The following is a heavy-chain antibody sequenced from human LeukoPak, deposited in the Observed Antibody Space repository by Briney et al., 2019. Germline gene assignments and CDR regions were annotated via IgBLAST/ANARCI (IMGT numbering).Heavy chain of an antibody. J-gene: IGHJ5*02. D-gene: IGHD6-19*01. V-gene: IGHV5-51*01. CDR1: GYSFTSYW. CDR3: ARRVAVAGIRWFDP. CDR2: LYLGNSDT. Sequence: GESLKISCKVSGYSFTSYWIGWVRQMPGKGLELMGILYLGNSDTRYSPSFQGQVTISADRSINTAYLQWNSLKASDTAMYYCARRVAVAGIRWFDPWGQGTLVTVSS.